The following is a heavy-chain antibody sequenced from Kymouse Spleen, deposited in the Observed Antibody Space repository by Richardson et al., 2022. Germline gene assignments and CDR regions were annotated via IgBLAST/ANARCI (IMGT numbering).Heavy chain of an antibody. D-gene: IGHD2-21*02. J-gene: IGHJ6*02. V-gene: IGHV4-34*01. CDR2: INHSGST. CDR3: ARDLFSYFPYCGGDCYSDYYYGMDV. Sequence: QVQLQQWGAGLLKPSETLSLTCAVYGGSFSGYYWSWIRQPPGKGLEWIGEINHSGSTNYNPSLKSRVTISVDTSKNQFSLKLSSVTAADTAVYYCARDLFSYFPYCGGDCYSDYYYGMDVWGQGTTVTVSS. CDR1: GGSFSGYY.